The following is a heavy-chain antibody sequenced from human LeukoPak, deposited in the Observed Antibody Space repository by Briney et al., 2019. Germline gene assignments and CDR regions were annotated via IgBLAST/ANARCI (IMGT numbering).Heavy chain of an antibody. Sequence: GGSLRLSCAVSGFAFGSEAMSWVRQSPARGLEWVASISPGGGTTYYADYVKGRFTISRDNSKNSLFVQMNSLRAEDTAVYYCARDLVSYYDFWSGPGRKYFDLWGRGTLVTVSS. V-gene: IGHV3-23*01. CDR1: GFAFGSEA. CDR3: ARDLVSYYDFWSGPGRKYFDL. D-gene: IGHD3-3*01. CDR2: ISPGGGTT. J-gene: IGHJ2*01.